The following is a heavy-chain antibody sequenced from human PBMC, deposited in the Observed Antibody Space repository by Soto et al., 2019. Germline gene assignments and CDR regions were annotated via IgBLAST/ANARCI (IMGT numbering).Heavy chain of an antibody. CDR3: AKATYYDFWSGSGPFDY. D-gene: IGHD3-3*01. CDR1: GFTFSGYA. CDR2: ISGSGGST. Sequence: EVHLLESGGGLIQPGGSLRLSCAASGFTFSGYAMSWVRQAPGRGLEWVSAISGSGGSTFYADSVKGRFTISRDNSKDTMYLQMRSLRAEDTAVYYCAKATYYDFWSGSGPFDYWGLGALVSVSS. J-gene: IGHJ4*02. V-gene: IGHV3-23*01.